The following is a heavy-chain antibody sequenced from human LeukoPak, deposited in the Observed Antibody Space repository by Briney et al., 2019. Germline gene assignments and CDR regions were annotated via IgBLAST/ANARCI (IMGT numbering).Heavy chain of an antibody. Sequence: PGGSLRLSCAASGFTFSRYCMHWVRQAPDKGLEWGAVISYDGSNRYYAYSVKGRFTISRDNSKNTLYLQMNSLRAEETAVYFCAKDLSPDPLWPKPDYWGQGTLVTVSS. CDR1: GFTFSRYC. CDR2: ISYDGSNR. D-gene: IGHD3-10*01. CDR3: AKDLSPDPLWPKPDY. J-gene: IGHJ4*02. V-gene: IGHV3-30*18.